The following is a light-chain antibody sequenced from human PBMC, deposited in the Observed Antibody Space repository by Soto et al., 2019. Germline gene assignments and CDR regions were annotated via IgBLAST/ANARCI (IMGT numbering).Light chain of an antibody. CDR3: QQPNSFRRT. CDR1: QGISSW. V-gene: IGKV1-12*01. Sequence: DTQMTQSPASVSASVGDRVTSTCRASQGISSWLARDQQKPGKAPTLLIYAAPSRQSGVTSRFISSRSGTDFTLTISSLQPEDFAAYYCQQPNSFRRTFGQGTKVEIK. CDR2: AAP. J-gene: IGKJ1*01.